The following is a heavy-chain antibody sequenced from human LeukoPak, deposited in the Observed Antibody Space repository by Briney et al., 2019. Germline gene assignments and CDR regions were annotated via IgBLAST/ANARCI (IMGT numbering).Heavy chain of an antibody. V-gene: IGHV1-18*01. Sequence: ASVKVSCKASGYTFTSYSISWVRQAPGQGLEWMGWISAYNGNTVSAQKVKGRVTMATDTSTSTAYMELWSLRSDDTAVYYCATWSRHSSGWSSDFDYWGQGTLVTVSS. CDR3: ATWSRHSSGWSSDFDY. CDR1: GYTFTSYS. D-gene: IGHD6-19*01. CDR2: ISAYNGNT. J-gene: IGHJ4*02.